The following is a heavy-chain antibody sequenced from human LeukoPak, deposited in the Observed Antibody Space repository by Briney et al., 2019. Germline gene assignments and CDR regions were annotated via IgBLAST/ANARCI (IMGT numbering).Heavy chain of an antibody. CDR2: IYPGDSDT. CDR3: ARLMVRGVIINYFDY. CDR1: GYSFTSYW. D-gene: IGHD3-10*01. V-gene: IGHV5-51*01. Sequence: GESLKISCKGSGYSFTSYWIGWVRQMPGKGLEWMGIIYPGDSDTRYSPSFQGQVTISADKSISTAYLQWSSLKASDTAMYYCARLMVRGVIINYFDYWGQGTLVTVSS. J-gene: IGHJ4*02.